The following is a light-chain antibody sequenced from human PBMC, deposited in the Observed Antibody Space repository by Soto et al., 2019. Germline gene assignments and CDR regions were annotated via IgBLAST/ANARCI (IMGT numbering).Light chain of an antibody. J-gene: IGKJ2*01. CDR1: QSVSSNS. CDR2: GAS. Sequence: EIVLTQSPGTLSVSPGERATLSCRASQSVSSNSLVWYQQKPGQAPRLLIYGASIRATGIPDRFSGSGSGTDFTLTISRLEPEDFGVFYCQHYGSTPPMYTFGQGTELEIK. CDR3: QHYGSTPPMYT. V-gene: IGKV3-20*01.